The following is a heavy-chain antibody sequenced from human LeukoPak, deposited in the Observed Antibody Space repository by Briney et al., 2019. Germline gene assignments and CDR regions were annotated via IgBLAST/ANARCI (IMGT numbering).Heavy chain of an antibody. J-gene: IGHJ4*02. D-gene: IGHD1-1*01. CDR2: ISSSGSTI. V-gene: IGHV3-11*04. Sequence: NSGGSLRLSCAASGFTFSDYYMSWIRQAPGKGLEWVSYISSSGSTIYYADSVKGRFTISRDNAKNSLYLQMNSLRAEDTAVYYCARVSHIWNDFLPDYWGQGTLVTVSS. CDR3: ARVSHIWNDFLPDY. CDR1: GFTFSDYY.